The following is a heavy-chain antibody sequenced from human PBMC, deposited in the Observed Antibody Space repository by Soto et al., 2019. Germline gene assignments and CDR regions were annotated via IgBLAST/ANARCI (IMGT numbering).Heavy chain of an antibody. V-gene: IGHV1-3*04. CDR2: INTGNGNT. D-gene: IGHD4-4*01. CDR3: ARGRSVTPGPDAVDI. CDR1: GYIFTSYA. Sequence: ASVKVSCKASGYIFTSYAVHWVRQAPGQRLEWMGWINTGNGNTKYSQKFQGRVTITRDTSASIAYMELSSLRSEDTAVYYCARGRSVTPGPDAVDIWGQGTMVTVS. J-gene: IGHJ3*02.